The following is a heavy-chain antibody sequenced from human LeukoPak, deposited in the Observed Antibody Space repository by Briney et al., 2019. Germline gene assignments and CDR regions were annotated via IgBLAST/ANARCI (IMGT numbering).Heavy chain of an antibody. CDR3: ARYLGTFVTGAQIDY. CDR1: GFTFSSYS. CDR2: ISSSSSYN. Sequence: GGSLTLSCAASGFTFSSYSMNWVRQAPGKGREWVSSISSSSSYNNLVDSVKGRFTHFRDKRKKSLVLEKDRLRGGDKAVYYCARYLGTFVTGAQIDYWGQGTLVTVSS. V-gene: IGHV3-21*01. D-gene: IGHD3-16*01. J-gene: IGHJ4*02.